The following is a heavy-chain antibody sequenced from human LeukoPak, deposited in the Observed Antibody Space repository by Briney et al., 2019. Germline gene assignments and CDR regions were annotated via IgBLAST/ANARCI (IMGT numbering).Heavy chain of an antibody. Sequence: ASVKVSCKASGGTFSSYAINWVRQAPGQGLEWMGGIIPMFGTTNYAQKFQSRVTITADESTSTAYVELSSLRSEDTAVYYCAKNSSTRYTYWYFDLWGGGALVTVSS. CDR1: GGTFSSYA. CDR2: IIPMFGTT. CDR3: AKNSSTRYTYWYFDL. D-gene: IGHD2-2*01. J-gene: IGHJ2*01. V-gene: IGHV1-69*13.